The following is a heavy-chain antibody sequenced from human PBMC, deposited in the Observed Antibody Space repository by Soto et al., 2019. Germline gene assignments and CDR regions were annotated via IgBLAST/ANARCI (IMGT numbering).Heavy chain of an antibody. Sequence: GVSVKVSCKSPGCTFSSYTISWVRQAPGKGLEWMGRIIPILGIANYAQKFQGRVTITADKSTSTAYMELSSLRSEDTAVYYCALNYYDSSGYYYPLDYWGQGTLVTVSS. J-gene: IGHJ4*02. V-gene: IGHV1-69*02. CDR1: GCTFSSYT. CDR3: ALNYYDSSGYYYPLDY. CDR2: IIPILGIA. D-gene: IGHD3-22*01.